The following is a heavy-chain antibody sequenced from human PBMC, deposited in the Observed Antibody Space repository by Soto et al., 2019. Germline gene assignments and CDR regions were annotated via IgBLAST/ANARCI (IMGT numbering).Heavy chain of an antibody. CDR3: ARKGAAASYAHYYMDV. Sequence: SETLCLTCTVSGGSISPYYGSWIRQPPGKGLEWIGYVYYSGNTNYNPSLESRVTISVDTSRNRFSLNLTSATAADTAVYYCARKGAAASYAHYYMDVWGRGTAVTVSS. J-gene: IGHJ6*03. CDR2: VYYSGNT. D-gene: IGHD6-13*01. CDR1: GGSISPYY. V-gene: IGHV4-59*01.